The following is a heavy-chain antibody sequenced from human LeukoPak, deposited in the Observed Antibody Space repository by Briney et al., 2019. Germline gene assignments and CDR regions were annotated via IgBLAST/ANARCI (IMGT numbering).Heavy chain of an antibody. J-gene: IGHJ3*02. D-gene: IGHD3-3*01. CDR2: INVSGGST. V-gene: IGHV3-23*01. Sequence: GGSLRLSCAASGFTFSNYAMSWVRQAPGKGLEWVSGINVSGGSTFYADSVRGRFTISRDNSKNTLYLQMNSLRAEDTAVYYCARGYDFWSQRAFDIWGQGTMVTVSS. CDR3: ARGYDFWSQRAFDI. CDR1: GFTFSNYA.